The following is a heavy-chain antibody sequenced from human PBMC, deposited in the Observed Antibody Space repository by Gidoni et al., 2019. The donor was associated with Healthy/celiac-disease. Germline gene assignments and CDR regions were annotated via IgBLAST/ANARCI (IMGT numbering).Heavy chain of an antibody. CDR1: GFTFSDYY. J-gene: IGHJ6*02. Sequence: QVQLVESGGGLVKPGGSLRLSCAASGFTFSDYYISWIRQAPGKGLEWVSYISSSSSYTNYADAVKCRFTISRDNAKNSLYLQMNSLRAEDTDVYYCARDKSNGDAGSYYNEYYYYGMDVWGQGTTVTVSS. D-gene: IGHD3-10*01. CDR2: ISSSSSYT. V-gene: IGHV3-11*06. CDR3: ARDKSNGDAGSYYNEYYYYGMDV.